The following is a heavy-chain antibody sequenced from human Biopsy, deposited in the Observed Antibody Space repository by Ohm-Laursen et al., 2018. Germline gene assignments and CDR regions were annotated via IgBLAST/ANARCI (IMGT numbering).Heavy chain of an antibody. V-gene: IGHV1-2*02. CDR3: TRGGYYYDSLAYYYWYDP. D-gene: IGHD3-22*01. J-gene: IGHJ5*02. CDR1: GYTFTGYH. CDR2: INAKTGDT. Sequence: GASVKVSCQASGYTFTGYHVHWVRQAPGRGIEWMGWINAKTGDTNYAQKFRGRVTMTKDTSISTAYVDLSSLRSDDTAVYFCTRGGYYYDSLAYYYWYDPWGQRTLVTVSS.